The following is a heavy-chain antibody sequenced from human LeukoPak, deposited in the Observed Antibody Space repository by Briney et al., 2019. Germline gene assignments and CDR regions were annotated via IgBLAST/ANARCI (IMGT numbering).Heavy chain of an antibody. V-gene: IGHV3-23*01. CDR3: ARSRSGSASWALQIFDN. Sequence: GGSLRLSCAASGFTFSSYAMSWVRQAPGKGLEWVSAISGSGGSTYYADSVKGRFTISRDNSKNTLYVQMNSLRAEDTALYYCARSRSGSASWALQIFDNWGQGTLVTVSS. D-gene: IGHD2-2*01. CDR1: GFTFSSYA. J-gene: IGHJ4*02. CDR2: ISGSGGST.